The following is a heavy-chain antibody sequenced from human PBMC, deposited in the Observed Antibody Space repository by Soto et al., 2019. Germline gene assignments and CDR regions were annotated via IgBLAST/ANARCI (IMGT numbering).Heavy chain of an antibody. Sequence: EVQLVESGGGLVKPGGSLRLSCAASGFTFSSYSMNWVRQAPGKGLEWVSSISSSSSYIYYADSVKGRFTISRDNAKNSLCLQMNSLRAEDTAVYYCARGLSSYGYIGWGQGTLVTVSS. J-gene: IGHJ4*02. D-gene: IGHD5-18*01. CDR1: GFTFSSYS. V-gene: IGHV3-21*01. CDR3: ARGLSSYGYIG. CDR2: ISSSSSYI.